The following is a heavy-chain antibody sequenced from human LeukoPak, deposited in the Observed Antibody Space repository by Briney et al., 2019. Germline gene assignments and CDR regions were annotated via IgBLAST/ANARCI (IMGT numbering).Heavy chain of an antibody. D-gene: IGHD6-13*01. CDR1: GFTFNNYD. CDR3: AKDAYLAAPGTLGS. Sequence: PGRSLRLSCSASGFTFNNYDMHWVRQAPGKGPEWVAVMSYDGNNQYYADSVKGRFTISRDNSKNTLYLQMNSLRTGDTAVYYCAKDAYLAAPGTLGSRGLGTLVTVST. CDR2: MSYDGNNQ. V-gene: IGHV3-30*18. J-gene: IGHJ4*02.